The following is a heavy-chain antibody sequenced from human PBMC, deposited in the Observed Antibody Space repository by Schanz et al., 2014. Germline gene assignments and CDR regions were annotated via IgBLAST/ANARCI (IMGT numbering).Heavy chain of an antibody. V-gene: IGHV3-23*04. J-gene: IGHJ4*02. CDR2: ISASGGDT. Sequence: VQLVDSGGGLVKPGGSLRLSCAASGFTFSTDAMSWVRQAPGKGLEWLSVISASGGDTYYADSVKGRFTISRDNSKNTLYLQMNSLRAEDTAVYHCVSSGSYSSYAFWGQGTLVTVSS. CDR1: GFTFSTDA. D-gene: IGHD3-10*01. CDR3: VSSGSYSSYAF.